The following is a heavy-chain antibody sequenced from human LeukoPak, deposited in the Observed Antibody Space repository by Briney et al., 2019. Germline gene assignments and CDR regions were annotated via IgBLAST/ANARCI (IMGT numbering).Heavy chain of an antibody. D-gene: IGHD6-13*01. CDR3: ARQRWPRSIAAAGTVYFQH. J-gene: IGHJ1*01. Sequence: GGSLRLSCAASGFTFDDYGMSWVRQAPGKGLEWVSGINWNGGSTGYADSVKGRFTISRDNAKNSLYLQMNSLRAEDTALYYCARQRWPRSIAAAGTVYFQHWGQGTLVTVSS. CDR2: INWNGGST. CDR1: GFTFDDYG. V-gene: IGHV3-20*04.